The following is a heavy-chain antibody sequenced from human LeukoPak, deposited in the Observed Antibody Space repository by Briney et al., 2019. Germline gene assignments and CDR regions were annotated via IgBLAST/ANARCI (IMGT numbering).Heavy chain of an antibody. D-gene: IGHD2-21*02. CDR2: ISGSGGST. V-gene: IGHV3-23*01. Sequence: PGGSLRLSCAASGFTFSSYAMSWVRQAPGKGLEWVSAISGSGGSTYYADSVKGRFTISRDNSKNTLYLQMNSLRAEDTAVYYCAKDLDIVVVTATFDYWGQGTLVTASS. J-gene: IGHJ4*02. CDR3: AKDLDIVVVTATFDY. CDR1: GFTFSSYA.